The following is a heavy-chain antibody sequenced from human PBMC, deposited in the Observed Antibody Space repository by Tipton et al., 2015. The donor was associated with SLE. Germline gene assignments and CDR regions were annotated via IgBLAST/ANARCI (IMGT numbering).Heavy chain of an antibody. Sequence: LRLSCTVSGGSISSYYWSWIRQPPGKGLEWIGYIYYRGSTNYNPSLKSRVTISVDSSRNQVSLNVKSVTAADTAVYYCARRNFWPGNRNFPNNWYDPWGQGTLVTVSS. CDR3: ARRNFWPGNRNFPNNWYDP. J-gene: IGHJ5*02. CDR2: IYYRGST. CDR1: GGSISSYY. V-gene: IGHV4-59*08. D-gene: IGHD1-7*01.